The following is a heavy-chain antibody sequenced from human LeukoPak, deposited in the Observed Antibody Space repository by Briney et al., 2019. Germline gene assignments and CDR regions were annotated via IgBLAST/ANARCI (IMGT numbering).Heavy chain of an antibody. V-gene: IGHV4-30-4*01. CDR2: IYYSGST. J-gene: IGHJ3*02. Sequence: SETLSLTRTVSGGSISSGDYYWSWIRQPPGKGLEWIGYIYYSGSTYYNPSLKSRVTISVDTSKNQFSLKLSSVTAADTAVYYCATSRGGPFSTIRAFDIWGQGTMVTVSS. D-gene: IGHD3-3*01. CDR1: GGSISSGDYY. CDR3: ATSRGGPFSTIRAFDI.